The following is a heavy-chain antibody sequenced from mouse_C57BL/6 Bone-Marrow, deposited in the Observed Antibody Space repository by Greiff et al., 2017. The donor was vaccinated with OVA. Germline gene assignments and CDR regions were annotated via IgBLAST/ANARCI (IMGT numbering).Heavy chain of an antibody. CDR2: ISNLAYSI. D-gene: IGHD2-3*01. Sequence: EVHLVESGGGLVQPGGSLKLSCAASGFTFSDYGMAWVRQAPRKGPEWVAFISNLAYSIYYADTVTGRFTISRENAKNTLYLEMSSLRSEDTAMYYCARQGGYFFMDYWGQGTSVTVSS. J-gene: IGHJ4*01. CDR3: ARQGGYFFMDY. CDR1: GFTFSDYG. V-gene: IGHV5-15*01.